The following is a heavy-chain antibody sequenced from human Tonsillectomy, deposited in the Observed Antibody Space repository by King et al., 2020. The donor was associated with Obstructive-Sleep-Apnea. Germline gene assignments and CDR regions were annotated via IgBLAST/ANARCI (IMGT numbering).Heavy chain of an antibody. CDR2: IFYSGST. CDR3: ARNPLYYDTNGAVDI. CDR1: GGSISSYY. J-gene: IGHJ3*02. Sequence: VQLQESGPGLVKPSETLSLTCTVSGGSISSYYWSWVRQPPGKGLEWIGYIFYSGSTNYNPSLKSRVTISVDTSKNQFSLKLSSVTAADTAVYYCARNPLYYDTNGAVDIWGQGTMVTVSS. D-gene: IGHD3-9*01. V-gene: IGHV4-59*01.